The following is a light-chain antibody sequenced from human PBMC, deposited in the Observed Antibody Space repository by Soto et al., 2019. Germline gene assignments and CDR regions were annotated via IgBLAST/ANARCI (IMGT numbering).Light chain of an antibody. CDR1: QSVSSY. CDR2: DAS. Sequence: EIVLTQSPATLSLSPGERATLSCRASQSVSSYLAWYQQKPGKAPRLLIYDASKRATGIPARFSGSGSGTHFNVTISSLEPEDFAIYYCQQRSSWLPLGVGTKVEIK. J-gene: IGKJ4*01. V-gene: IGKV3-11*01. CDR3: QQRSSWLP.